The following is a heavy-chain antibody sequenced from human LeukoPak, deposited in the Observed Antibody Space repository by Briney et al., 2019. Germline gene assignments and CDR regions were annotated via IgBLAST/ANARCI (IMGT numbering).Heavy chain of an antibody. Sequence: AGGSLRLSCAASGFTFSSYSMNWVRQAPGKGLEWVSYISSSSSTIYYADSVKGRFTISRDNAKNSLYLQMNSLRAEDTAVYYCARDSSLYSSSWYRWGQGTLVTVSS. CDR2: ISSSSSTI. V-gene: IGHV3-48*01. J-gene: IGHJ5*02. CDR1: GFTFSSYS. D-gene: IGHD6-13*01. CDR3: ARDSSLYSSSWYR.